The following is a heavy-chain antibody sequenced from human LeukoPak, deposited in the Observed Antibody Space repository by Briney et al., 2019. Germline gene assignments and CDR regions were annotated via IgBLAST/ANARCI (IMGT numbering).Heavy chain of an antibody. CDR2: IIPIFGTA. Sequence: GASVKVSCKASGGTFSSYAISWVRQAPGQGLEWMGGIIPIFGTANYAQKFQGRVTITADESTSTAYMELSSLRSEDTAVYYCARDRTFQDNQAPFDYRGQGTLVTVSS. V-gene: IGHV1-69*13. CDR1: GGTFSSYA. D-gene: IGHD1-14*01. J-gene: IGHJ4*02. CDR3: ARDRTFQDNQAPFDY.